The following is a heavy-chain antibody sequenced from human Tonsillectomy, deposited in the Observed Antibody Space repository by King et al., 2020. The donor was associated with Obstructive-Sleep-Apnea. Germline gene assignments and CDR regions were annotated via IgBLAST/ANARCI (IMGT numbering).Heavy chain of an antibody. CDR2: IYYSGST. D-gene: IGHD1-26*01. CDR3: AREAYSGSYIDY. V-gene: IGHV4-59*01. J-gene: IGHJ4*02. CDR1: GGSISSYY. Sequence: QLQESGPGLVKPSETLSLTCTVSGGSISSYYWSWIRQPPGKGLEWIGYIYYSGSTDYNPSLKSRVTISVDTSKNQFSLKLSSVTAADTAVYYCAREAYSGSYIDYWGQGTLVTVSS.